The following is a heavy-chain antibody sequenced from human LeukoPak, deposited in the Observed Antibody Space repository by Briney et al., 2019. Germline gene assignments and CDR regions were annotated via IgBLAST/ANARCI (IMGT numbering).Heavy chain of an antibody. CDR3: ARERGVYSGYGPAGY. D-gene: IGHD5-12*01. CDR1: GFTFSSYA. Sequence: GGSLRLSCAASGFTFSSYAMHWVRQAPGKGLEWVAVISYDGSNKYYADSVKGRFTISRDNSKNTLYLQMNRLRAEDTAVYYCARERGVYSGYGPAGYWGQGTLVTVSS. V-gene: IGHV3-30-3*01. J-gene: IGHJ4*02. CDR2: ISYDGSNK.